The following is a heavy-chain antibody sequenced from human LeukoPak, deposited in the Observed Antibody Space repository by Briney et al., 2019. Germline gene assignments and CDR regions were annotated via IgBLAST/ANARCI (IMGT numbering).Heavy chain of an antibody. D-gene: IGHD3-9*01. Sequence: GGSLRLSWAASGFTFSDYSMHWVRQAPGKGLEWVADISYDGRNKYYADSGKGRLTISRDNSKSTLYLQMDSLRAEDTATYYCARSPYYDILAGFYYYFDYWGQGTLVTVSS. J-gene: IGHJ4*02. V-gene: IGHV3-30*04. CDR2: ISYDGRNK. CDR3: ARSPYYDILAGFYYYFDY. CDR1: GFTFSDYS.